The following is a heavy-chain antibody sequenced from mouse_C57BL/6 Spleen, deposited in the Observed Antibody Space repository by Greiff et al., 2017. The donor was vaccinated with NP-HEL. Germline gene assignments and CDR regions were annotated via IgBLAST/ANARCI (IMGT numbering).Heavy chain of an antibody. V-gene: IGHV2-6-1*01. CDR2: IWSDGST. Sequence: VQRVESGPGLVAPSQSLSITCTVSGFSLTSYGVHWVRQPPGKGLEWLVVIWSDGSTTYNSTPKSRLSIIKNNSKSQVFLKMNSLQTDDTAMYYWTRHDSNPFAYWGQGTLVTVSA. CDR3: TRHDSNPFAY. J-gene: IGHJ3*01. D-gene: IGHD2-5*01. CDR1: GFSLTSYG.